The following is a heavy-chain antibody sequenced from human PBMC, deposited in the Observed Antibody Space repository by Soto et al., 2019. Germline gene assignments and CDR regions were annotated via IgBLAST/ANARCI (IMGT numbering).Heavy chain of an antibody. Sequence: SETLSLTCAVYGGSFSGYYWSWIRQPPGKGLEWIGEINHSGSTNYNPSLKSRVTISVDTSKNQFSLKLSSVTAADTAVYYCARGIVVVAARYIWFVSWGQGTMVSVSS. J-gene: IGHJ5*01. CDR1: GGSFSGYY. CDR2: INHSGST. V-gene: IGHV4-34*01. CDR3: ARGIVVVAARYIWFVS. D-gene: IGHD2-15*01.